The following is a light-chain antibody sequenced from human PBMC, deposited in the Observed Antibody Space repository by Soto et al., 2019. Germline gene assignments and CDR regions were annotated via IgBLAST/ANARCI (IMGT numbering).Light chain of an antibody. J-gene: IGKJ4*01. CDR3: QQSEALVLS. CDR2: DAS. CDR1: QAITDY. V-gene: IGKV1-33*01. Sequence: DIPMTQSPSSLSASVGDRVTITCQASQAITDYLHWYQQKPGKAPRLLIYDASNLETGVPSRFSGSGSGTDFSFTISSLQPEDIATYYCQQSEALVLSFGGGTKVEIK.